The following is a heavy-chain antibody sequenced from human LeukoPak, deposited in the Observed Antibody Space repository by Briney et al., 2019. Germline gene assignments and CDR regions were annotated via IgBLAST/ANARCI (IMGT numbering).Heavy chain of an antibody. V-gene: IGHV4-34*01. CDR1: GGSFSGYY. CDR3: ARGGYYGSGNDFRFDP. D-gene: IGHD3-10*01. J-gene: IGHJ5*02. Sequence: SETLSLTCAVYGGSFSGYYWSWIRQPPGKGLEWIGSISYSGTTYYNPSLKSRVTISVDTSKNQFSLKLNSVTAADTAVYYCARGGYYGSGNDFRFDPWGQGTLVTVSS. CDR2: ISYSGTT.